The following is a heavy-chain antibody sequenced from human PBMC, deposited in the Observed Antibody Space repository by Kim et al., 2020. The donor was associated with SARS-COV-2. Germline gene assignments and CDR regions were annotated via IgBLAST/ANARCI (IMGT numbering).Heavy chain of an antibody. V-gene: IGHV3-33*05. D-gene: IGHD6-13*01. CDR1: GFTFSSYG. CDR3: ARGRQQLTTQDAFDI. Sequence: GGSLRLSCAASGFTFSSYGMHWVRQAPGKGLEWVAVISYDGRNKYYADSVKGRFTISRDNSKNTLYLQMNSLRAEDTAVYYCARGRQQLTTQDAFDIWGQGTMVTVSS. J-gene: IGHJ3*02. CDR2: ISYDGRNK.